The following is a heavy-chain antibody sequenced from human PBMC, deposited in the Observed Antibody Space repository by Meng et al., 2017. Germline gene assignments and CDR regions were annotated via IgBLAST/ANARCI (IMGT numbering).Heavy chain of an antibody. CDR2: IYHSGST. CDR3: ARDVVGAIIIARGDY. J-gene: IGHJ4*02. CDR1: GGSISSSNW. D-gene: IGHD1-26*01. Sequence: HGRVTGSCLRLVRPSGTLSLTFAVAGGSISSSNWWSWVRQPPGKGLEWIGDIYHSGSTNYNPSLKSRVTISVDKSKNQFSLKLSSVTAADTAVYYCARDVVGAIIIARGDYWGQGTLVTVSS. V-gene: IGHV4-4*02.